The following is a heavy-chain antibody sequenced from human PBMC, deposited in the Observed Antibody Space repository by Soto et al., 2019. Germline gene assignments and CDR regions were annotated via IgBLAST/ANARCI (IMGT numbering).Heavy chain of an antibody. J-gene: IGHJ6*02. CDR2: ISYDGSNK. V-gene: IGHV3-30*18. D-gene: IGHD1-1*01. CDR1: GFTFSSYG. CDR3: AKDSLEVDV. Sequence: QVQLVESGGGVVQPGRSLRLSCAASGFTFSSYGMHWVRQAPGKGLEWVAVISYDGSNKYYVDSVKGRFTISRDNSKNTLYLQMNSLRAEDTAVYYCAKDSLEVDVWGQGTTVTVSS.